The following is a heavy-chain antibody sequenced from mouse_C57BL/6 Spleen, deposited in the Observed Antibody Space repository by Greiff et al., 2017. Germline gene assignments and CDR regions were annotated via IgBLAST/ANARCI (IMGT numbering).Heavy chain of an antibody. CDR1: GYSFTGYY. J-gene: IGHJ1*03. CDR2: INPSTGGT. Sequence: EVQLQQSGPELVKPGASVKISCKASGYSFTGYYMNWVKQSPEKSLEWIGEINPSTGGTTYNQKFKAKATLTVDKSSSTAYMQLKSLTSEDSAVYYWARWSYYGWYFDVWGTGTTVTVSS. D-gene: IGHD1-1*01. CDR3: ARWSYYGWYFDV. V-gene: IGHV1-42*01.